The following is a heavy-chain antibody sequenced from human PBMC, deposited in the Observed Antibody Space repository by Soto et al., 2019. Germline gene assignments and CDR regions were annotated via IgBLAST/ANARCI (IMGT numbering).Heavy chain of an antibody. CDR2: IDYVGST. V-gene: IGHV4-59*11. CDR1: GDSINSRY. D-gene: IGHD3-10*01. CDR3: VRQRGNYFDF. J-gene: IGHJ4*02. Sequence: SETLSLTCSVSGDSINSRYWSWIRQPPGKGLEWIGYIDYVGSTNYAPSLQSRVTMSVDTSKNQVSLKLRYVTAADTAVYYCVRQRGNYFDFWGQGTLVTVSS.